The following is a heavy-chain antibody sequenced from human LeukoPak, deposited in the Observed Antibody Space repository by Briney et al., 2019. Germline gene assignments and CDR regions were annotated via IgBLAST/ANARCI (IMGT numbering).Heavy chain of an antibody. CDR1: GFTFSRYG. Sequence: PGGSLRLSCAASGFTFSRYGMHWVRQAPGKGLEWVALISYDGSNKSYGDSVKGRFTISRDNSKNTLYLQMNSLRAEDTAVYYCAKEEQQLLDAFDIWGQGTGVTVSS. D-gene: IGHD6-13*01. V-gene: IGHV3-30*18. CDR2: ISYDGSNK. J-gene: IGHJ3*02. CDR3: AKEEQQLLDAFDI.